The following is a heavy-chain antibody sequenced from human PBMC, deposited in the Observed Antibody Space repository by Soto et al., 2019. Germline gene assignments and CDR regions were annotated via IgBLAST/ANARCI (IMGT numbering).Heavy chain of an antibody. V-gene: IGHV3-33*01. CDR2: IWSDGSNE. D-gene: IGHD3-10*01. CDR1: EFSFSRHG. J-gene: IGHJ6*03. Sequence: GGSLRLSCAASEFSFSRHGMHWVRQAPGKGLQWVGVIWSDGSNEVYADSVKGRFIISRDNSKNILYLQMNSLRAEDTAVYYCARERTFGDNKHNYMDVWGTGITVTVSS. CDR3: ARERTFGDNKHNYMDV.